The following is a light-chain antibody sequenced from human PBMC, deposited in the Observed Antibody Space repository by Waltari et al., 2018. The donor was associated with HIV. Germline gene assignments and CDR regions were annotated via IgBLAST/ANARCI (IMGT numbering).Light chain of an antibody. CDR1: TSNIGGNT. CDR2: SNK. J-gene: IGLJ1*01. V-gene: IGLV1-44*01. Sequence: QSVLAQPPSASGTPGQRVTISCSGSTSNIGGNTVSWYQQLPGTAPKLLIYSNKQRPSGVPDRISVSTSGTAAALVISGLQAEDEADYYCAAWDDSLKGGAFGPGTKVTVL. CDR3: AAWDDSLKGGA.